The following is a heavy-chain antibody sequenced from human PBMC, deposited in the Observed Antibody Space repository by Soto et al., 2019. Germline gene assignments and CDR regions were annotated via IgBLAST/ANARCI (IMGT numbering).Heavy chain of an antibody. J-gene: IGHJ4*02. V-gene: IGHV5-10-1*01. CDR2: IDLTDSYT. D-gene: IGHD3-22*01. Sequence: GASLKISCKGSGYSFRNNWITWVRQMPGKGLEWMGRIDLTDSYTSYSPSFQGHVSFSADTSINTAYLQWSSLRASDTAMYYCARHGGAHYGSSGYHYALDYWGQGTPVTVSS. CDR3: ARHGGAHYGSSGYHYALDY. CDR1: GYSFRNNW.